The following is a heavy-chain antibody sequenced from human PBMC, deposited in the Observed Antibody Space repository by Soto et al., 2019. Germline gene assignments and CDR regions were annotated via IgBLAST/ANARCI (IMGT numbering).Heavy chain of an antibody. D-gene: IGHD5-12*01. CDR2: ISSSSSYI. CDR3: ARDSSGYEYYYYGMDV. V-gene: IGHV3-21*01. J-gene: IGHJ6*02. Sequence: GGSLRLSCAASGFTFSSYSMNWVRQAPGKGLEWVSSISSSSSYIYYADSVKGRFTISRDNAKNSLYLQMNSLRAEDTAVYYCARDSSGYEYYYYGMDVWGQGTTVTVSS. CDR1: GFTFSSYS.